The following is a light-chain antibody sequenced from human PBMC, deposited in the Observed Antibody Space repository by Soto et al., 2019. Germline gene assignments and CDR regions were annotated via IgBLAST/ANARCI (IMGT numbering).Light chain of an antibody. J-gene: IGKJ5*01. V-gene: IGKV1-5*01. Sequence: DIQMTQSPSTLSASVGDRVTITCRASQSISSWLAWYQQKPGKAPKLLIYGASSLESGVPSRFSGSGSATEFTPTISSLQPDDFATYYCQQYYSTPITFGQGTRLEIK. CDR2: GAS. CDR1: QSISSW. CDR3: QQYYSTPIT.